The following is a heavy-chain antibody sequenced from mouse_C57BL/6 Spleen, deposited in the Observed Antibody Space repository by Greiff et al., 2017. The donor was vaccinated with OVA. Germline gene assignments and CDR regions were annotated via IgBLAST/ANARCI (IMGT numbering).Heavy chain of an antibody. CDR2: INYDGSST. D-gene: IGHD4-1*01. CDR1: GFTFSDYY. J-gene: IGHJ4*01. V-gene: IGHV5-16*01. Sequence: EVKLVESEGGLVQPGSSMKLSCTASGFTFSDYYMAWVRQVPEKGLEWVANINYDGSSTYYLDSLKSRFIISRDNAKNILYLQMSSLKSEDTATYCCAKVGPDYAMDDWGQGTSVTVSS. CDR3: AKVGPDYAMDD.